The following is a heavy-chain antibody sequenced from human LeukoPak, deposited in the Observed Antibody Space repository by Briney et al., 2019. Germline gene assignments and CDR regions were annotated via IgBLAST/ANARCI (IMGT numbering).Heavy chain of an antibody. CDR2: INPNSGGT. Sequence: ASVKVSCKASGYTFTDYHMHWVRQAPGQGPEWMGRINPNSGGTNYAQKFQGRVTMTRDTSISTAYMELSRLRSDDTAVYYCARLIYCSSTSCPQKVAFDIWGQGTMVTVSS. J-gene: IGHJ3*02. D-gene: IGHD2-2*01. CDR3: ARLIYCSSTSCPQKVAFDI. CDR1: GYTFTDYH. V-gene: IGHV1-2*06.